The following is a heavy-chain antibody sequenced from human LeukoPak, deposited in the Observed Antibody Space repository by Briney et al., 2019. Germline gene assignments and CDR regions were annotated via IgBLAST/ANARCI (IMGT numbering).Heavy chain of an antibody. Sequence: RSSETLSLTCTVSGGSISSSSYYWGWIRQPPGKGLEWIGYIYYSGSTNYNPSLKSRVTISVDTSKNQFSLKLSSVTAADTAVYYCARRVGRYFGERAYYYNYMDVWGKGTTVTISS. D-gene: IGHD3-10*01. J-gene: IGHJ6*03. CDR2: IYYSGST. V-gene: IGHV4-61*05. CDR1: GGSISSSSYY. CDR3: ARRVGRYFGERAYYYNYMDV.